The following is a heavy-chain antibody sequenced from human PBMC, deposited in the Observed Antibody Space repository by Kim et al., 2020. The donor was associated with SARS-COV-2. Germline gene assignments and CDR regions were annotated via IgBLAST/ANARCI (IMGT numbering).Heavy chain of an antibody. CDR3: ARDRGSGWYGYFDY. Sequence: ADSAKGRFTISRDNSKNPLYLQMNSLRAEDTAVYYCARDRGSGWYGYFDYWGQGTLVTVSS. V-gene: IGHV3-30*07. J-gene: IGHJ4*02. D-gene: IGHD6-19*01.